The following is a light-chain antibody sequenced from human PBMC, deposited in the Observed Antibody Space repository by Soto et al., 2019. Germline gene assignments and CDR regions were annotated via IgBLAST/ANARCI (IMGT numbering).Light chain of an antibody. CDR1: QHISTY. CDR2: DAS. CDR3: QQYDARPTT. J-gene: IGKJ3*01. Sequence: DIQMTQSPSSLSASVGDRVTITCQASQHISTYLNWFQQKPGKAPELLIYDASTLVPGVPSRFSGSGSGTDFTFNISSLQPEDMATYYCQQYDARPTTFGPGTKVDIK. V-gene: IGKV1-33*01.